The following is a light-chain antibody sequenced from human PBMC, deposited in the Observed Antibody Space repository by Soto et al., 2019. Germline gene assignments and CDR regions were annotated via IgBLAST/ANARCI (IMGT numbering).Light chain of an antibody. CDR2: DVS. CDR1: SSDVGGYNY. Sequence: QSVLTQPASVSGSPGQSITISCTGTSSDVGGYNYVSWYQQHPGKAPKLMIYDVSNQPSGVSNRFSGSKSGNTASLTISGLQAEDEADYYCSSYTSSSTRVFGGGTKVTVL. J-gene: IGLJ2*01. V-gene: IGLV2-14*01. CDR3: SSYTSSSTRV.